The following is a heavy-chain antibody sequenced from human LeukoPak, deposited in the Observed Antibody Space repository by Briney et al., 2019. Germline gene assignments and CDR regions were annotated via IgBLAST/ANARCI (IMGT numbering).Heavy chain of an antibody. CDR1: GYSFTSYW. V-gene: IGHV5-51*01. D-gene: IGHD6-19*01. J-gene: IGHJ6*02. CDR2: IYPGDSDT. Sequence: GESLKISCKGSGYSFTSYWIGWVRQMPGKGLEWMGIIYPGDSDTRYSPPFQGQVTISADKSISTAYLQWSSLKASDTAMYYCARQGIAVAGTGYYYYGMDVWGQGTTVTVSS. CDR3: ARQGIAVAGTGYYYYGMDV.